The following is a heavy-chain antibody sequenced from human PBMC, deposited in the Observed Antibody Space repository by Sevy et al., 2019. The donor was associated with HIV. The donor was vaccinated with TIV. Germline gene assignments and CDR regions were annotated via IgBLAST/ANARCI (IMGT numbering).Heavy chain of an antibody. V-gene: IGHV4-4*02. Sequence: SETLSLTCAVSGGSIISVNWWHWVRQSPGKGLEWIGEIYHSGSTNYNPSLKSRVTISVDNSKNQFSLNLYSVTPADTAVYYCARGGETPRGFDPWGQGSLVTVSS. J-gene: IGHJ5*02. CDR3: ARGGETPRGFDP. D-gene: IGHD3-16*01. CDR2: IYHSGST. CDR1: GGSIISVNW.